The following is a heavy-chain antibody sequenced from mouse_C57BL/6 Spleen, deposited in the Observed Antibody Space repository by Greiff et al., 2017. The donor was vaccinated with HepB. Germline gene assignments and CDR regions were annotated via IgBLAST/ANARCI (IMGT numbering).Heavy chain of an antibody. CDR1: GYTFTSYG. CDR2: IYPRSGNT. CDR3: ARRGLDYDDAMDY. V-gene: IGHV1-81*01. D-gene: IGHD2-4*01. Sequence: QVQLQQSGAKLARPGASVKLSCKASGYTFTSYGISWVKQRTGQGLEWIGEIYPRSGNTYYNEKFKGKATLTADKSSSTAYMELRSLTSEDSAVYFCARRGLDYDDAMDYWGQGTSVTVSS. J-gene: IGHJ4*01.